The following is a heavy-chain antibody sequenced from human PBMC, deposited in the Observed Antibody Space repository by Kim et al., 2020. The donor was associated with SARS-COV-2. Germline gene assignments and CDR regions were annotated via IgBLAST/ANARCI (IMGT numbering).Heavy chain of an antibody. CDR3: AKEEGSGYSSGWTYYYYGMDV. J-gene: IGHJ6*02. Sequence: PGGSLRLSCAASGFTFSSYGMHWVRQAPGKGLEWVAVISYDGSNKYYADSVKGRFTISRDNSKNMLYLQMNSLRAEDTAVYHCAKEEGSGYSSGWTYYYYGMDVWGQGTTVTVSS. V-gene: IGHV3-30*18. CDR2: ISYDGSNK. CDR1: GFTFSSYG. D-gene: IGHD6-19*01.